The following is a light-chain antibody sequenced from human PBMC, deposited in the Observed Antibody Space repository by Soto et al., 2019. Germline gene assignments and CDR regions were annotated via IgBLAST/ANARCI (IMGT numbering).Light chain of an antibody. CDR1: NSDVGGYNY. CDR2: DVS. J-gene: IGLJ2*01. Sequence: QSALTQPASVSGSPGQSITISCTGTNSDVGGYNYVSWYQQHPGKAPKLMIYDVSNRPSGVSNRFSGSKSGNTASLTISGLQSEDDADYYFSSYTSSSTPVVFGGGTKLTVL. CDR3: SSYTSSSTPVV. V-gene: IGLV2-14*01.